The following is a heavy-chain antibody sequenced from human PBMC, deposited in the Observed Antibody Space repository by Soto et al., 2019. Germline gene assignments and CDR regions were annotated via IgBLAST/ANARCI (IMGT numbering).Heavy chain of an antibody. D-gene: IGHD6-6*01. J-gene: IGHJ6*02. Sequence: SETLSLTCTVSGGSISSYYWSWIRQPPGKGLEWIGYIYYSGSTNYNPSLKSRVTISVDTSKNQFSLKLSSVTAADTAVYYCARGPNYSSSSVYYYGMDVWGQGTTVTVSS. CDR1: GGSISSYY. CDR3: ARGPNYSSSSVYYYGMDV. CDR2: IYYSGST. V-gene: IGHV4-59*01.